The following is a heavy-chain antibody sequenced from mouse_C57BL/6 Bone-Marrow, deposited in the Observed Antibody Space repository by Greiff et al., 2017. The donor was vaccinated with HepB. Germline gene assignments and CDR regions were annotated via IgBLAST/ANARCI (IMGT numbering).Heavy chain of an antibody. CDR2: IWWDDDK. Sequence: QVTLKVSGPGILQPSQTLSLTCSFSGFSLSTFGMGVGWMRQPSGKGLEWLAHIWWDDDKYYNPAQKSRLTISNDTSKNQVFLKIANVDTADTATYYCALIAYYYDLLAYWGQGTLVTVSA. CDR1: GFSLSTFGMG. CDR3: ALIAYYYDLLAY. J-gene: IGHJ3*01. V-gene: IGHV8-8*01. D-gene: IGHD1-1*01.